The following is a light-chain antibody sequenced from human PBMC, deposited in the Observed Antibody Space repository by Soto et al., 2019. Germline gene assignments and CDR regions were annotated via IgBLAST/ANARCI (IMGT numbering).Light chain of an antibody. J-gene: IGKJ5*01. CDR3: QQYNNWPPFT. CDR2: GAS. V-gene: IGKV3-15*01. CDR1: QSVSSN. Sequence: EIVMTQSPATLSVSPGERATLSCRASQSVSSNLAWYQQNPGQAPRLLIYGASTRATDIPVRFSASGSGTEFTLTISSLQSEDFAVYYCQQYNNWPPFTFGQGTRLEIK.